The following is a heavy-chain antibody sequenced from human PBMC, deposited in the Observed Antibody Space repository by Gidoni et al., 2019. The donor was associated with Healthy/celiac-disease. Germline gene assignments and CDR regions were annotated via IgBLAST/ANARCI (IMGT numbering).Heavy chain of an antibody. CDR1: GGSISSYY. Sequence: QVQLQESGPGLVKPSETLSLTCTVSGGSISSYYWSWIRQPPGKGLEWIGYIYYSGSTNYNPSLKSRVTISVDTSKNQFSLKLSSVTAADTAVYYCARGVITIFGVAPRNYGMDVWGQGTTVTVSS. D-gene: IGHD3-3*01. CDR2: IYYSGST. J-gene: IGHJ6*02. V-gene: IGHV4-59*01. CDR3: ARGVITIFGVAPRNYGMDV.